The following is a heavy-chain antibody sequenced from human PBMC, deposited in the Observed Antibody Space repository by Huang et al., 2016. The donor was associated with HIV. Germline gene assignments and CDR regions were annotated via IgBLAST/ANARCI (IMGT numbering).Heavy chain of an antibody. CDR3: AKVAAGQPFHFYYYMDA. J-gene: IGHJ6*03. V-gene: IGHV1-69*13. CDR2: IIPLYGSA. CDR1: GGTFKKYA. D-gene: IGHD3-3*02. Sequence: QVNLVQSGAEVRKPGSSVKVSCKASGGTFKKYAISWVRQAPGQGLEWMGAIIPLYGSAEYAEKFQDRVTLTADGSTNTAYLELDRLTSEDTAVYYCAKVAAGQPFHFYYYMDAWGDGTTVIVSS.